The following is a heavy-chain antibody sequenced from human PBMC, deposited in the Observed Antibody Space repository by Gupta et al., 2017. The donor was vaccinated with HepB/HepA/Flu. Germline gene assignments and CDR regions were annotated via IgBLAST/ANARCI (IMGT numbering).Heavy chain of an antibody. Sequence: QVQLQESGPGLVKPSETLSLACTVSGGSVSSGSYYWSWIRQPPGKGLEWIGYIYYSGNSNYNPSLRSRVTISIDTSKSQLSLKLSSVTAADTAVYYCAGISYGFYSYYFMDVWGKGTTVTVSS. CDR3: AGISYGFYSYYFMDV. V-gene: IGHV4-61*01. CDR2: IYYSGNS. CDR1: GGSVSSGSYY. J-gene: IGHJ6*03. D-gene: IGHD5-18*01.